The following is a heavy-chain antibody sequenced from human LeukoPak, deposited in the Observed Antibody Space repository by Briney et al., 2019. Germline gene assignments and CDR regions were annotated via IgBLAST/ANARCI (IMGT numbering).Heavy chain of an antibody. V-gene: IGHV4-59*01. Sequence: SETLSLTCTVSGGSISSYYWSWVRQPPGKGLEWIGYIYYSGSTNYNPSLKSRVTFSVDTSKNQFSLRLTSVTAADTAVYYCAHPSTPDYGGLDYWGQGTLVTVSS. CDR1: GGSISSYY. CDR2: IYYSGST. D-gene: IGHD4-17*01. CDR3: AHPSTPDYGGLDY. J-gene: IGHJ4*02.